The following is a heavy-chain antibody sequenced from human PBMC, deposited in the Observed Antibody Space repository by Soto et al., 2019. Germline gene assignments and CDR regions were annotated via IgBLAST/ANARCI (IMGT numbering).Heavy chain of an antibody. CDR1: GFTFSSYA. CDR2: ISGSGGST. D-gene: IGHD3-22*01. Sequence: GGSLRLSCAASGFTFSSYAMSWVRQSPGKGLEWVSAISGSGGSTYYADSVKGRFTISRDNSKNTLYLQMNSLRAEDPAVYYCAKEAMIVVVTINWFDPWGQGTLVTVSS. V-gene: IGHV3-23*01. J-gene: IGHJ5*02. CDR3: AKEAMIVVVTINWFDP.